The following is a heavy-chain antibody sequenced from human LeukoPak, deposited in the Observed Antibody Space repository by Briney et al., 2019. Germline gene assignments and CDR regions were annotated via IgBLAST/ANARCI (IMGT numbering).Heavy chain of an antibody. CDR2: ISAYNGNT. J-gene: IGHJ3*02. V-gene: IGHV1-18*01. CDR1: GFTFTSYG. CDR3: ARELVGVWGAFDI. Sequence: KSGGSLRLSCAASGFTFTSYGISWVRQAPGQGLEWMGWISAYNGNTNYAQKFQGRVTMTRNTSISTAYMELSSLRSEDTAVYYCARELVGVWGAFDIWGQGTMVTVSS. D-gene: IGHD3-16*01.